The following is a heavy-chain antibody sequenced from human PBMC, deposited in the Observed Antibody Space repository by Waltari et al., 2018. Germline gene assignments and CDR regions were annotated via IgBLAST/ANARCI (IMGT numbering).Heavy chain of an antibody. CDR3: ARRVYYDFWSGPFDY. Sequence: QVQLQQWGAGLLKPSETLSLTCAVYGGSFSGYYWSWIRQPPGKGLEWIGEINHSGSTNYNPSLKSRVTISVDTSKNQFSLKLSSVTAADTAVYYCARRVYYDFWSGPFDYWGQGTLVTVSS. D-gene: IGHD3-3*01. V-gene: IGHV4-34*01. J-gene: IGHJ4*02. CDR2: INHSGST. CDR1: GGSFSGYY.